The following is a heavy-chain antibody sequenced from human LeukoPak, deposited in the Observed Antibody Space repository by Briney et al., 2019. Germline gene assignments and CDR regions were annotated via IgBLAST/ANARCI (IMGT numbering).Heavy chain of an antibody. J-gene: IGHJ5*02. CDR1: GFTFSSYS. D-gene: IGHD4-11*01. CDR3: ARVALRPIDYSKPEFEP. Sequence: GGSLRLSCASSGFTFSSYSMNWVRQAPGQGLEWVSYITSDSVTMFYADSVKGRFTASRDNAENSMYLQMNSLRAEDTAVYYCARVALRPIDYSKPEFEPWGQGTLVTVSS. CDR2: ITSDSVTM. V-gene: IGHV3-48*01.